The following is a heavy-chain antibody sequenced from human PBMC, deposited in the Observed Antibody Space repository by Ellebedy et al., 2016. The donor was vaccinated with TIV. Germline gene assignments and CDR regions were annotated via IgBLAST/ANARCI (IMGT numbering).Heavy chain of an antibody. Sequence: AASVKVSCKASGGTFSSYAISWVRQDPGQGLEWMGRIIPILGIANYAPKFQGRVTITADQSTNTAYMELSSLRSEDTAVYYCARDRDSSSWYFGGYYYYGMDVWGQGTTVTVSS. CDR3: ARDRDSSSWYFGGYYYYGMDV. V-gene: IGHV1-69*04. J-gene: IGHJ6*02. D-gene: IGHD6-13*01. CDR1: GGTFSSYA. CDR2: IIPILGIA.